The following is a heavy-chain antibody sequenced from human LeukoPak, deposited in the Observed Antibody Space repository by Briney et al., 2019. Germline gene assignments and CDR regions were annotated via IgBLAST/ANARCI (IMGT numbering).Heavy chain of an antibody. CDR3: ARDQEDPSTSYAFDI. CDR1: GFTFSSYS. CDR2: ISSSSSTI. D-gene: IGHD2-15*01. V-gene: IGHV3-48*04. Sequence: GGSLRLSCAASGFTFSSYSMNWVRQAPGKGLEWVSYISSSSSTIYYADSVKGRFTISRDNAKNSLYLQMNSLRAEDTAVYYCARDQEDPSTSYAFDIWGQGTMVTVSS. J-gene: IGHJ3*02.